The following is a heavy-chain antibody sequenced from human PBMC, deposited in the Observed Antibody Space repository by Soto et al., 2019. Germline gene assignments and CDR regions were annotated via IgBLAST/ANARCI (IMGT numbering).Heavy chain of an antibody. J-gene: IGHJ6*03. CDR1: GGSISSYY. D-gene: IGHD6-6*01. CDR2: IYYSGST. V-gene: IGHV4-59*01. CDR3: ARLSYRSSLDYYYYMDV. Sequence: SETLSLTCTVSGGSISSYYWCWIRQPPGKGLEWIGYIYYSGSTNYNPSLKSRVTISVDTSKNQFSLKLSSVTAADTAVYYCARLSYRSSLDYYYYMDVWGKGTTVTVS.